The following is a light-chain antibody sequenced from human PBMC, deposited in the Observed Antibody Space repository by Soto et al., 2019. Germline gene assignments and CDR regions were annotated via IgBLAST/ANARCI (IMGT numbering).Light chain of an antibody. Sequence: QSVLTQPASVSGSPGQSIAISCTGTSSDVGRNNHVSWYQQHPGKAPKLMIYEVTHRPSGVSDRFSGSKSGNTASLTISGLQAEDVVDYSCSSYADSVTFYVFGTGTMVNV. CDR1: SSDVGRNNH. CDR2: EVT. CDR3: SSYADSVTFYV. J-gene: IGLJ1*01. V-gene: IGLV2-23*02.